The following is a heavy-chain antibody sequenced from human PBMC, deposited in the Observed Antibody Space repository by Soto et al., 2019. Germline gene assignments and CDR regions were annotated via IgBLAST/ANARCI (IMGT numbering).Heavy chain of an antibody. CDR1: GGSFSGYY. J-gene: IGHJ4*02. CDR2: INHSGST. D-gene: IGHD3-9*01. Sequence: SETLSLTCAVYGGSFSGYYWSWIRQPPGKGLEWIGEINHSGSTNYNPSHKSRVTISVDTSKNQFSLKLSSVTAADTVVYYCARVDIWTGYYPFDYWGQGTLVTVSS. V-gene: IGHV4-34*01. CDR3: ARVDIWTGYYPFDY.